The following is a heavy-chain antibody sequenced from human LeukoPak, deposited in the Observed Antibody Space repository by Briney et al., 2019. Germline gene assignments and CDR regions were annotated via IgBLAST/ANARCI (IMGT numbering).Heavy chain of an antibody. Sequence: SETLSLTCTVSGGYIGSYYWSWVRQPPGKGLEWIGYINYSGSSDYNPSLKSRVSFSVDTSKDQFSLRLSSVTAADTAVYYCGCRTYYDTLTGYNYWYFDLWGRGTLVTVSS. V-gene: IGHV4-59*01. J-gene: IGHJ2*01. CDR1: GGYIGSYY. CDR3: GCRTYYDTLTGYNYWYFDL. CDR2: INYSGSS. D-gene: IGHD3-9*01.